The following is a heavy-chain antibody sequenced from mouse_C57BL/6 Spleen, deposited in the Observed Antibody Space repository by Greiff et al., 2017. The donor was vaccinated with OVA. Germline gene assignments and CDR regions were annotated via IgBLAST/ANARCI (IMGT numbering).Heavy chain of an antibody. CDR3: ARYTHYYAIDY. V-gene: IGHV7-3*01. CDR1: GFTFTDYY. CDR2: IRNKANGYTT. Sequence: EVMLVESGGGLVQPGGSLSLSCAASGFTFTDYYMSWVRQPPGKALEWLGFIRNKANGYTTEYSASVKGRFTISRDNSQIILYLQMNALRAEDSATYYFARYTHYYAIDYWGQGTSVTVSS. J-gene: IGHJ4*01.